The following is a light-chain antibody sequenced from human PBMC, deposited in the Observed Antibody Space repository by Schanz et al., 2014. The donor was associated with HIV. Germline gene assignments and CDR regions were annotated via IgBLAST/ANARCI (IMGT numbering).Light chain of an antibody. CDR1: SSNIGAGYH. CDR3: SSYTSSSTLVV. J-gene: IGLJ3*02. CDR2: GNS. V-gene: IGLV1-40*01. Sequence: QSVLTQPPSVSGAPGQRVTISCTGSSSNIGAGYHVQWYQQLPGTAPKLLIYGNSNRPSGVPDRFSGSKSGTSGSLAITGLQAEDEADYYCSSYTSSSTLVVFGGGTKVTVL.